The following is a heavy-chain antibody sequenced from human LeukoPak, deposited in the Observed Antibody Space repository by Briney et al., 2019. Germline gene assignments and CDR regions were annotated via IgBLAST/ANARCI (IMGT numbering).Heavy chain of an antibody. CDR1: GYTFTGYY. Sequence: ASVKVSCKASGYTFTGYYMHWVRQAPGQGLEWMGWINPNSGGTNYAQKFQGRVTMTRDTSISTAYMELSRLRSDDTAVYYCARADVDTAMVTEFDYWGQGTLVTVSS. D-gene: IGHD5-18*01. CDR3: ARADVDTAMVTEFDY. V-gene: IGHV1-2*02. CDR2: INPNSGGT. J-gene: IGHJ4*02.